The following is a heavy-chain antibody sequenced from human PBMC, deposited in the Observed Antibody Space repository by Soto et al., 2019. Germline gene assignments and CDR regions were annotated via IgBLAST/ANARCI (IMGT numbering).Heavy chain of an antibody. CDR3: ADGGNWDDIYGMDV. CDR2: ISGGDGST. D-gene: IGHD1-1*01. Sequence: GGSLRLSCAASGFTFSNYAMNWVRQAPGKGLEWVSVISGGDGSTYYADSVTGRFTNSRDNSKNTLYLQMNSLRAEDTAVYYCADGGNWDDIYGMDVGGQGTTVTVSS. V-gene: IGHV3-23*01. J-gene: IGHJ6*02. CDR1: GFTFSNYA.